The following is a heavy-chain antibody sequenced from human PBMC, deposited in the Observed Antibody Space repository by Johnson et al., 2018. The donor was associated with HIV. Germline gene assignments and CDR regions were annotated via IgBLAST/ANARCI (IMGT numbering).Heavy chain of an antibody. CDR1: GFTFINAW. CDR2: IKSKTDGGTT. Sequence: VQLVESGGTLVKPGGSLSLSCAASGFTFINAWMTWVRQSPGKGLEWVGRIKSKTDGGTTDYAAPVKGRFTIQRDDSKNTLYLQMNSLTPEDTAVYYCASTIDIVPTGRSYDAFDIWGQGTLVTVSS. CDR3: ASTIDIVPTGRSYDAFDI. D-gene: IGHD5-12*01. V-gene: IGHV3-15*02. J-gene: IGHJ3*02.